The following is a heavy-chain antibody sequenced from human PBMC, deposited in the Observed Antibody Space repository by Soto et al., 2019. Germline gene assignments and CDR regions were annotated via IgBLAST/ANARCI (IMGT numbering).Heavy chain of an antibody. CDR3: ATSADIVVVVAAPFFNY. D-gene: IGHD2-15*01. V-gene: IGHV4-30-4*01. CDR1: GGSISSGDYY. J-gene: IGHJ4*02. CDR2: IYYSGST. Sequence: PWETLSLTCTVSGGSISSGDYYWSWMRQGQGQGLEWIGYIYYSGSTYYNPSLKSRVTISVDTSNNQFSLKLSPVTAADTALYYCATSADIVVVVAAPFFNYWGQGTRVT.